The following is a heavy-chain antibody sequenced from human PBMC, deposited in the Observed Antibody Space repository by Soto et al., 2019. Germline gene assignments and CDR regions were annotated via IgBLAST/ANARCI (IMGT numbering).Heavy chain of an antibody. J-gene: IGHJ6*02. V-gene: IGHV3-74*01. CDR3: ARDRSYSLDV. Sequence: EVQLVESGGGLLQPGGSLRLSCAVSGSTFSNDWMHWVRQAPGKGLVWVSHINSDGSSTNYADFVKGRFTIARDNAKNTVYLQMNGLRAEDTAVYYCARDRSYSLDVWGQGTTVTVSS. CDR1: GSTFSNDW. CDR2: INSDGSST.